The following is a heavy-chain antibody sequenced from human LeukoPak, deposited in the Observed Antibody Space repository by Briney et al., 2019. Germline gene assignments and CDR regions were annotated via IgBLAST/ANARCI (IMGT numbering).Heavy chain of an antibody. Sequence: GGSLRLSCAASGFTFSSYSMNWVRQAPGKGLGWVSSISSSSSYIYYADSVKGRFTISRDNAKNSPYLQMDSLRAEDTAVYYCARGGVQLWLHWFDPWGQGTLVTVSS. CDR1: GFTFSSYS. J-gene: IGHJ5*02. CDR3: ARGGVQLWLHWFDP. CDR2: ISSSSSYI. V-gene: IGHV3-21*01. D-gene: IGHD5-18*01.